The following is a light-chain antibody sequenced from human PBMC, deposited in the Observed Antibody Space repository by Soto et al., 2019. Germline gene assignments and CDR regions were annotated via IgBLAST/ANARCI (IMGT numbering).Light chain of an antibody. Sequence: EIVMTQSPATLSVSPGERATLSCRASQSVSSNLAWYQQKPGQAPRLLIYGASTRATGIPARFSGRGSGTEFTLTLSSLQSEDFAVYYCQQYNNWPLLTFGGGTKVEIK. CDR3: QQYNNWPLLT. J-gene: IGKJ4*01. CDR1: QSVSSN. CDR2: GAS. V-gene: IGKV3-15*01.